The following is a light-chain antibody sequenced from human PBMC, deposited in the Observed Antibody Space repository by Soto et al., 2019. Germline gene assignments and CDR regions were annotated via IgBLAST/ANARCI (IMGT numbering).Light chain of an antibody. V-gene: IGLV2-14*03. Sequence: SDLRQPASLSGCPGPSITISYTGTSSYVGAYKYVSWYQQHPGKAPKLIIYGVSNRPSGVSNRFSGSKSGNKAFLTISGLQPEDEADYSCSSFKGTTTLDVFGTGTKVTVL. CDR1: SSYVGAYKY. CDR3: SSFKGTTTLDV. J-gene: IGLJ1*01. CDR2: GVS.